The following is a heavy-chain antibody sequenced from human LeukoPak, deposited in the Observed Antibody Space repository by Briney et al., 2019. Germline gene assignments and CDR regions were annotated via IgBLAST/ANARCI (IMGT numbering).Heavy chain of an antibody. CDR1: GFTVSDNY. CDR2: ISGSGGST. CDR3: AKDEVAQDY. V-gene: IGHV3-23*01. Sequence: GGSLRLSCAASGFTVSDNYMSWVRQAPGKGLEWVSAISGSGGSTYYADSVKGRFTISRDNSKNTLYLQMNSLRAEDTAVYYCAKDEVAQDYWGQGTLVTVSS. D-gene: IGHD2-15*01. J-gene: IGHJ4*02.